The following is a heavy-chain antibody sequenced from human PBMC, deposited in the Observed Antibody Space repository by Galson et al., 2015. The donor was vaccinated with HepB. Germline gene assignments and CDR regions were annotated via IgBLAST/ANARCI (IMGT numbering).Heavy chain of an antibody. Sequence: SLRLSCAASGFIFSTFTMSWVRQAPGKGLEWVSSISGSSSSIYYAGSVKGRFTISRHNSENTLYLQMNSLRAEDTAIYYCVKDPFDVTYYYYAMDVWGQGTTVTVSS. CDR1: GFIFSTFT. CDR3: VKDPFDVTYYYYAMDV. J-gene: IGHJ6*02. D-gene: IGHD2/OR15-2a*01. CDR2: ISGSSSSI. V-gene: IGHV3-23*01.